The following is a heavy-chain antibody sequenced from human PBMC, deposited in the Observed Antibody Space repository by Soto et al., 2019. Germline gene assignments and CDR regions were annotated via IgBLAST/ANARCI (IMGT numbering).Heavy chain of an antibody. Sequence: QVQLVQSGAEVKKPGASVKVSCQASGYTFTRYGFSWVRQAPGQRLEWLGWISAYNGNTYYAQKFQGRVTLTTDTSTSTAFMELRGLRSDDTAVYYCAREPPREITVADSRASGFAYWGQGPLVTVSS. V-gene: IGHV1-18*04. CDR3: AREPPREITVADSRASGFAY. D-gene: IGHD6-19*01. J-gene: IGHJ4*02. CDR2: ISAYNGNT. CDR1: GYTFTRYG.